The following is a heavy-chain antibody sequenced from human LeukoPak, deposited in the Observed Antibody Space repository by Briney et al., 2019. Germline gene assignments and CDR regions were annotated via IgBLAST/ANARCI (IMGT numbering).Heavy chain of an antibody. CDR2: IYHSGST. V-gene: IGHV4-30-2*01. CDR3: APAQGTIRRRWFDP. CDR1: GGSISSGGYY. D-gene: IGHD1-14*01. J-gene: IGHJ5*02. Sequence: SETLSLTCTVSGGSISSGGYYWSWIRQPPGKGLEWIGYIYHSGSTYYNPSLKSRVTISVDRSKNQFSLKLSSVTAADTAVYYCAPAQGTIRRRWFDPWGQGTLVTVSS.